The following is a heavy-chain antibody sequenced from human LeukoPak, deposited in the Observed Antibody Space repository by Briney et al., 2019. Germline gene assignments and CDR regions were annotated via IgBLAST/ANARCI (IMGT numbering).Heavy chain of an antibody. D-gene: IGHD4-17*01. CDR3: ARALVYGDEEWFDP. Sequence: SETLSLTCTVSGGSISSYYWSWIRQPAGKGLEWIGRIYTSGSTNYNPSLKSRVTMSVDTSKNQFSLKLSSVTAADPAVYYCARALVYGDEEWFDPWGQGTLVTVSS. CDR2: IYTSGST. J-gene: IGHJ5*02. V-gene: IGHV4-4*07. CDR1: GGSISSYY.